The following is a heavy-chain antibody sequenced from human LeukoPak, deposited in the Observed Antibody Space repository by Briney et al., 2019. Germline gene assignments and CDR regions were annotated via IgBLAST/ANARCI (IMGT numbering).Heavy chain of an antibody. J-gene: IGHJ4*02. CDR3: ASFYYGSLGSPVPDY. CDR1: GFTFSSYS. CDR2: ISSSSSYI. V-gene: IGHV3-21*01. D-gene: IGHD2-15*01. Sequence: GGSLRLSCAASGFTFSSYSMNWVRQAPGKGLEWVSSISSSSSYIYYADSVKGRFTISRDNAKNSLYLQMNSLRAEDTAVYYCASFYYGSLGSPVPDYWGQGTLVTVSS.